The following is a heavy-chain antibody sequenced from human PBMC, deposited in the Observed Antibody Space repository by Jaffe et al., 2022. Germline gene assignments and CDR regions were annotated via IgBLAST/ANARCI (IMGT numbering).Heavy chain of an antibody. J-gene: IGHJ3*02. D-gene: IGHD3-10*01. Sequence: QVQLVQSGAEVKKPGSSVKVSCKASGGTFSSYAISWVRQAPGQGLEWMGGIIPIFGTANYAQKFQGRVTITADESTSTAYMELSSLRSEDTAVYYCARDSLTYYGSGSYYSRRLYAFDIWGQGTMVTVSS. CDR3: ARDSLTYYGSGSYYSRRLYAFDI. CDR2: IIPIFGTA. CDR1: GGTFSSYA. V-gene: IGHV1-69*01.